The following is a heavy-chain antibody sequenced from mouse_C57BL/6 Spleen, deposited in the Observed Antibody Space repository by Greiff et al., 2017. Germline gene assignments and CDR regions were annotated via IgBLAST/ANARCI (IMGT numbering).Heavy chain of an antibody. D-gene: IGHD1-1*01. Sequence: QVQLQQPGAELVRPGSSVKLSCKASGYTFTSYWMDWVKQRPGQGLEWIGNIYPSDSETHYNQKFKDKATLTVDKSSSTAYMQLSSLTSEDSAVYYCARDGSSYRYFDVWGTGTTVTVSS. CDR1: GYTFTSYW. V-gene: IGHV1-61*01. J-gene: IGHJ1*03. CDR3: ARDGSSYRYFDV. CDR2: IYPSDSET.